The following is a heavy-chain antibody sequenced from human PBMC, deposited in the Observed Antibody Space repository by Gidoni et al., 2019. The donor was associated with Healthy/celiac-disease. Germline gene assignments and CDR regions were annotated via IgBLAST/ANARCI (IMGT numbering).Heavy chain of an antibody. CDR2: ISYDGSNK. J-gene: IGHJ4*02. CDR1: GFTFSSYA. CDR3: ARALGYCSGGSCYSLDY. V-gene: IGHV3-30*04. D-gene: IGHD2-15*01. Sequence: QVQLVESGGGVVQPGRSLRLSCAASGFTFSSYAMHWVRQAPGKGLEWVAVISYDGSNKYYADSVKGRFTISRDNSKNTLYLQMNSLRAEDTAVYYCARALGYCSGGSCYSLDYWGQGTLVTVSS.